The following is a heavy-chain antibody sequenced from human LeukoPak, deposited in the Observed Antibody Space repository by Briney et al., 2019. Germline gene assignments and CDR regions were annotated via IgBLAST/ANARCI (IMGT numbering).Heavy chain of an antibody. J-gene: IGHJ4*02. CDR1: GFTFSSYS. D-gene: IGHD6-19*01. CDR2: ISSSSSYI. CDR3: ARDRRKYSSGWSTSFDY. Sequence: PGGSLRLSCAASGFTFSSYSMNWVRQAPGKGLEWVSSISSSSSYIYYADSVKGRFTISRDNAKNSLYLQMNSLRAEDTAVYYCARDRRKYSSGWSTSFDYWGQGTLVTVSS. V-gene: IGHV3-21*01.